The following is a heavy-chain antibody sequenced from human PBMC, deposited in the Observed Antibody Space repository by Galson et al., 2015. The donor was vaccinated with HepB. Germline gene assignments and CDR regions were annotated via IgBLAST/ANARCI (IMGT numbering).Heavy chain of an antibody. CDR1: GFTFSDYY. J-gene: IGHJ6*02. D-gene: IGHD3-16*01. CDR2: ISSSSSYT. Sequence: SLRLSCAASGFTFSDYYMSWIRQAPGKGLEWVSYISSSSSYTNYADSVKGRFTISRDNAKNSLYLQMNSLRAEDTAVYYCAREGWGVFYYYYGMDVWGQGTTVTVSS. CDR3: AREGWGVFYYYYGMDV. V-gene: IGHV3-11*06.